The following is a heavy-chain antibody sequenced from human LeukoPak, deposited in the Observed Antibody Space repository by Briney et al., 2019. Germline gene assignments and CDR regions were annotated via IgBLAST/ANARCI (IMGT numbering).Heavy chain of an antibody. CDR1: GYTFTSYG. CDR2: ISAYNGNT. Sequence: ASVKASCKASGYTFTSYGISWVRQAPGQGLEWMGWISAYNGNTNYAQKLQGRVTMTTDTSTSTAYMELRSLRSDDTAVYYCAREPPHYYDSSGYWSYFDYWGQGTLVTVSS. D-gene: IGHD3-22*01. V-gene: IGHV1-18*01. J-gene: IGHJ4*02. CDR3: AREPPHYYDSSGYWSYFDY.